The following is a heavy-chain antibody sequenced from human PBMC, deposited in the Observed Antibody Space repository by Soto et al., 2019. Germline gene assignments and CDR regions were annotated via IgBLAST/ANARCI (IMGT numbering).Heavy chain of an antibody. CDR2: IRYSGGST. CDR1: ADPFGSSH. Sequence: GPLRLPCACSADPFGSSHMNWVRQAPGRGLEWVSGIRYSGGSTFYADSVKGRFTVSRDNSRNTLYLQMYSLRAEYTVFYYCVKLNWDDVICGWGQGTIVT. J-gene: IGHJ6*01. D-gene: IGHD1-1*01. V-gene: IGHV3-23*01. CDR3: VKLNWDDVICG.